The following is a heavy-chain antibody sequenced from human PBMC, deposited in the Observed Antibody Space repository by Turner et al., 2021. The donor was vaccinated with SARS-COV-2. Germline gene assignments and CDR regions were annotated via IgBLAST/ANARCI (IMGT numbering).Heavy chain of an antibody. CDR2: ISGSGDGT. CDR1: GFTFSRYA. Sequence: ELPLLQPGGGWVQPGGSLKRPGAASGFTFSRYAMSWVRQAPGKGREWVSAISGSGDGTYYADSVKGRFTISRDNSKNTLYLQMNSLGAEDTAGYYCAKGPRWNLDYYDYWGQGTLVTVSS. J-gene: IGHJ4*02. V-gene: IGHV3-23*01. CDR3: AKGPRWNLDYYDY. D-gene: IGHD1-7*01.